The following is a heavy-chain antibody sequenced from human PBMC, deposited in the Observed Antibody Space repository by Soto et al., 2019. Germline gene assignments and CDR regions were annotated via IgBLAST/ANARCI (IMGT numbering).Heavy chain of an antibody. CDR2: INSDGSST. CDR3: ARDLAVAGTGDYYYGMDV. Sequence: GGSLRLSCAASGFTFSSYWMHWVRQAPGKGLVWVSRINSDGSSTSYADSVKGRFTISRDNAKNTLYLQMNSLRAEDTAVYYCARDLAVAGTGDYYYGMDVWGQGTTVTVSS. D-gene: IGHD6-19*01. V-gene: IGHV3-74*01. J-gene: IGHJ6*02. CDR1: GFTFSSYW.